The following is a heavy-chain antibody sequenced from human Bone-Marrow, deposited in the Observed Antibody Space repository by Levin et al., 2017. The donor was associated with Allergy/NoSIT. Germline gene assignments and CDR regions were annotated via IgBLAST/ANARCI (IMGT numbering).Heavy chain of an antibody. CDR2: ISGSGGST. Sequence: PGGSLRLSCAASGFTFSSYAMSWVRQAPGKGLEWVSAISGSGGSTYYADSVKGRFTISRDNSKNTLYLQMNSLRAEDTAVYYCAKDKVGAIFGVYWNWFDPWGQGTLVTVSS. CDR1: GFTFSSYA. CDR3: AKDKVGAIFGVYWNWFDP. D-gene: IGHD3-3*01. J-gene: IGHJ5*02. V-gene: IGHV3-23*01.